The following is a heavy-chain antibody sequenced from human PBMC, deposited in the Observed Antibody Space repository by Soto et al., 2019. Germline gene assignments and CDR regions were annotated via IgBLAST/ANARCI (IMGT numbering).Heavy chain of an antibody. CDR1: GFTVSGNY. CDR2: IYSDGST. CDR3: ARGGGAAAAY. D-gene: IGHD6-13*01. Sequence: EVQLVESGGGLVQPGVSLRLSCAASGFTVSGNYMNWVRQAPGKGLEWVSVIYSDGSTYYADSVKGRFTISSDSSKYRLYLQMNRLRAEDTAVYYCARGGGAAAAYWGPGTLVTVSS. V-gene: IGHV3-66*01. J-gene: IGHJ4*02.